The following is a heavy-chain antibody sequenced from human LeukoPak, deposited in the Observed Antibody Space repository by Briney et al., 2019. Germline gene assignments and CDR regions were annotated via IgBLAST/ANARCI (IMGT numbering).Heavy chain of an antibody. V-gene: IGHV4-34*01. D-gene: IGHD2-2*01. J-gene: IGHJ6*04. CDR2: INHSGST. CDR1: GGSFSGYY. Sequence: SETLSLTCAVYGGSFSGYYWSWIRQPPGKGLEWIGEINHSGSTNYNPSLKSRVTISVDTSKNQFSLKLSSVTAADTAVCYCARAPYCSSTSCYGMDVWGKGTTVTVSS. CDR3: ARAPYCSSTSCYGMDV.